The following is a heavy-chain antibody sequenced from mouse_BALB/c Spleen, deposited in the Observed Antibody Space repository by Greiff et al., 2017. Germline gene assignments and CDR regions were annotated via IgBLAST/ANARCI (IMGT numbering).Heavy chain of an antibody. CDR1: GYTFTSYW. V-gene: IGHV1-7*01. Sequence: VQLQQSGAELAKPGASVKMSCKASGYTFTSYWMHWVKQRPGQGLEWIGYINPSTGYTEYNQKFKDKATLTADKSSSTAYMQLSSLTSEDSAVYYCARSGAWWGYWGQGTTLTVSS. CDR3: ARSGAWWGY. J-gene: IGHJ2*01. D-gene: IGHD1-1*02. CDR2: INPSTGYT.